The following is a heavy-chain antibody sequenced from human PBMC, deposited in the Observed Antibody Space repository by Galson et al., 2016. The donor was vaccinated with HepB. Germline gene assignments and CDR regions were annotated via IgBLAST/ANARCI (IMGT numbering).Heavy chain of an antibody. CDR3: ARDDFGDSIDY. V-gene: IGHV3-30*02. J-gene: IGHJ4*02. CDR1: GFTFRSFG. Sequence: SLRLSCAASGFTFRSFGMHWVRQAPGKGLEWVTFIWYDGSHKYYADSVKGRFTISRDNSKNTLYLQMNSLRAEDTAVYFCARDDFGDSIDYWGQGTLVTVSS. CDR2: IWYDGSHK. D-gene: IGHD4-17*01.